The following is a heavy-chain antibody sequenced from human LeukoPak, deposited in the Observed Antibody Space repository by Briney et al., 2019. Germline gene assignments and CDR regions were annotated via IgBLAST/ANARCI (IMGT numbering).Heavy chain of an antibody. Sequence: GGSLRLSCTASGFTFSSYEMNWVRQAPRKGLEWVSYISSSGSTIYYADSVKGRFTISRDNAKNSLYLQMDSLRAEDTAVYYCAMGYSYGLRYWGQGTLVTVSS. CDR1: GFTFSSYE. CDR3: AMGYSYGLRY. CDR2: ISSSGSTI. D-gene: IGHD5-18*01. J-gene: IGHJ4*02. V-gene: IGHV3-48*03.